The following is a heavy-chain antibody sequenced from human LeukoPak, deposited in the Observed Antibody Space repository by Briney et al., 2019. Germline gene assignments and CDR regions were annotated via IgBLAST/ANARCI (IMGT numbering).Heavy chain of an antibody. CDR2: ISWNSGSI. CDR1: GFTFDDYA. Sequence: GGSLRLSCAASGFTFDDYAMHWVWQAPGKGLEWVSGISWNSGSIGYADSVKGRFTISRDNAKNSLYLQMNSLRAEDTALYYCAKAAAAADYYFDYWGQGTLVTVSS. J-gene: IGHJ4*02. V-gene: IGHV3-9*01. D-gene: IGHD6-13*01. CDR3: AKAAAAADYYFDY.